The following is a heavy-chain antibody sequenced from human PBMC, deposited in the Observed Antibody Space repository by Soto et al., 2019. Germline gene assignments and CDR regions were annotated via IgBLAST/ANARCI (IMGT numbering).Heavy chain of an antibody. J-gene: IGHJ6*03. CDR3: TRGGTTLRYYYMDV. CDR1: GFTFGDYA. V-gene: IGHV3-49*03. CDR2: IRSKAYGGTT. D-gene: IGHD4-17*01. Sequence: GGSLRLSCTASGFTFGDYAMSWFRQAPGKGLEWVGFIRSKAYGGTTEYAASVKGRFTISRDDSKSIAYLQMNSLKTEDTAVYYCTRGGTTLRYYYMDVWGKGTTVTVSS.